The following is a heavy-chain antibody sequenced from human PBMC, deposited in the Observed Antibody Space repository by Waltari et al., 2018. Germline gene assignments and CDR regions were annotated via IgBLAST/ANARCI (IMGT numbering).Heavy chain of an antibody. Sequence: QVQLQQWGAGLLKPSETLSLTCAVYGGSFSGYYWSGIRQPPGKGPEWIGEINHSGSASSNPSLKSRVSISVDTSKNQFTLKLSSVTAADTAVYYCARGKPSGSYRWYYYYMDVWGKGTTVTISS. CDR3: ARGKPSGSYRWYYYYMDV. V-gene: IGHV4-34*01. CDR2: INHSGSA. CDR1: GGSFSGYY. D-gene: IGHD1-26*01. J-gene: IGHJ6*03.